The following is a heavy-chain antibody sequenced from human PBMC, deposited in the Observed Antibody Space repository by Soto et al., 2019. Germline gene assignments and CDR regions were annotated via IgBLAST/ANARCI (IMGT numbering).Heavy chain of an antibody. J-gene: IGHJ4*02. CDR1: GGSISSSSYY. CDR3: ARHLNGYSSSWYREYYFDY. CDR2: IYYSGST. V-gene: IGHV4-39*01. D-gene: IGHD6-13*01. Sequence: SETLSLTCTVSGGSISSSSYYLGWIRQPPGKGLEWIGSIYYSGSTYYNPSLKSRVTISVDTSKNQFSLKLSSVTAADTAVYYCARHLNGYSSSWYREYYFDYWGQGTLVTVSS.